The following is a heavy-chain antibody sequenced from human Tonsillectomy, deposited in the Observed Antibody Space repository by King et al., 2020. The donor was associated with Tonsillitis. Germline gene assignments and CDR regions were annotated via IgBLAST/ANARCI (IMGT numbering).Heavy chain of an antibody. CDR3: ARPRTYYSDSSGRRIPWGAFDI. J-gene: IGHJ3*02. V-gene: IGHV4-39*07. CDR2: IYYSGST. Sequence: LQLQESGPGLVKPSETLSLTCTVSGGSISSSSYYWGWIRQPPGKGLEWIGSIYYSGSTYYNPSLKSRVTISVDTSKNQFSLKLSSVTAADTAVYYCARPRTYYSDSSGRRIPWGAFDIWGQGTMVTVSS. D-gene: IGHD3-22*01. CDR1: GGSISSSSYY.